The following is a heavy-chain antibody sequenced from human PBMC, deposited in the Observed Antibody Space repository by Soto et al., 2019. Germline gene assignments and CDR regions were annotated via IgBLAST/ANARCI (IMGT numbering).Heavy chain of an antibody. D-gene: IGHD5-12*01. Sequence: GGSLRLSCAASGFTFTSYAMSWVRQAPGKGLEWVSTISGTGGSTYYVDSVKGRFTISRDNAKNSLYLQMNSLRAEDTAVYYCVRRGYEAFDYWGQGTLVTVSS. V-gene: IGHV3-23*01. CDR1: GFTFTSYA. J-gene: IGHJ4*02. CDR2: ISGTGGST. CDR3: VRRGYEAFDY.